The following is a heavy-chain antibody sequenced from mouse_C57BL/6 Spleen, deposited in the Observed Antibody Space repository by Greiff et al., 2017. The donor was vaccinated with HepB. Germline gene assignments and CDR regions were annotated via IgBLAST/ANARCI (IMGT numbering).Heavy chain of an antibody. CDR2: IYPGDGDT. CDR3: ARDPYYYGSIYAMDY. Sequence: VQLQQSGPELVKPGASVKISCKASGYAFSSSWMNWVKQRPGKGLEWIGRIYPGDGDTNYNGKFKGKATLTADKPSSTAYMQLSSLTSEDSAVYFCARDPYYYGSIYAMDYWGQGTSVTVSS. CDR1: GYAFSSSW. J-gene: IGHJ4*01. V-gene: IGHV1-82*01. D-gene: IGHD1-1*01.